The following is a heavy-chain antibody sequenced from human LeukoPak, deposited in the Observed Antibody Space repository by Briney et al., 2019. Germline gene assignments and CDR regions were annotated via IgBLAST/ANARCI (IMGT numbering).Heavy chain of an antibody. V-gene: IGHV3-23*01. Sequence: PGGSLRLSCSASGFTFRDYAMHWVRQAPGKGLEWVSAISGSGGSTYYADSVKGRFTISRDNSKNTLYLQMNSLRAEDTAVYYCARDFYQPRNYYYGMDVWGQGTTVTVSS. CDR3: ARDFYQPRNYYYGMDV. CDR2: ISGSGGST. D-gene: IGHD2-2*01. CDR1: GFTFRDYA. J-gene: IGHJ6*02.